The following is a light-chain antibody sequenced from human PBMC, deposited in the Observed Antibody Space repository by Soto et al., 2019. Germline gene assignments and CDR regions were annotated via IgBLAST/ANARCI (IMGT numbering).Light chain of an antibody. CDR3: CSYTTSSTRV. Sequence: QSVLTQPASVSGSPGKSIAISSTGSRRDVGFYNYISWYQQHPGKVPKLIIYEVTNRPSGVSNRFSGSKSGNTASLTISGLQAEDEADYYCCSYTTSSTRVFGTGTKVTVL. V-gene: IGLV2-14*01. CDR1: RRDVGFYNY. CDR2: EVT. J-gene: IGLJ1*01.